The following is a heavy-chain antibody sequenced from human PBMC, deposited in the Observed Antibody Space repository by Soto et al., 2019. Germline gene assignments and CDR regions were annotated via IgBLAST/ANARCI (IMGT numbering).Heavy chain of an antibody. Sequence: SETLSLTCTVSAGSISSYYWSWIRQPPGKGLEWIGYVHYSGRTSSNPSLKSRVAILVDTSRNQFSLRLSSVTAADTAVYYCTRNGGWNFDHWGQGTLVTVSS. V-gene: IGHV4-59*01. CDR2: VHYSGRT. CDR1: AGSISSYY. CDR3: TRNGGWNFDH. D-gene: IGHD6-19*01. J-gene: IGHJ4*02.